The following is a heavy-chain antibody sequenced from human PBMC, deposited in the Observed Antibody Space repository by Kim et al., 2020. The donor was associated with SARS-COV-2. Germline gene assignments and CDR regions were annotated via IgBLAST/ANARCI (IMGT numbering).Heavy chain of an antibody. J-gene: IGHJ3*01. CDR1: GFRFSVYS. CDR3: ARSVEGSFDF. Sequence: GGSLRHSCAASGFRFSVYSLNWVRKAPGKGLEWVSYITSDRQRIYYADSVKGRFTISRDNDGNLLYLQMNSLRVEDTAIYYCARSVEGSFDFWGQGTKVT. CDR2: ITSDRQRI. V-gene: IGHV3-48*01.